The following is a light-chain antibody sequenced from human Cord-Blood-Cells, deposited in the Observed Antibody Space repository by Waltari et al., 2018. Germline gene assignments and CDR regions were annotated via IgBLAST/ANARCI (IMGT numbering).Light chain of an antibody. V-gene: IGKV4-1*01. CDR3: QQYYSTPLYS. CDR1: QSVLYSSNNKNY. J-gene: IGKJ2*03. Sequence: DIVKTQDQDSLAVSLGARATINCKSSQSVLYSSNNKNYLAWYQQKPGHPPKLLIYWASTRESGVPDRFSGSVSGTDFTLTVSSLQAEDVAVYYCQQYYSTPLYSFGQWTKLEIK. CDR2: WAS.